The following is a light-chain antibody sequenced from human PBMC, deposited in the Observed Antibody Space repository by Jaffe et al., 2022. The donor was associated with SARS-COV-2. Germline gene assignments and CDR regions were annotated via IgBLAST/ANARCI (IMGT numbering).Light chain of an antibody. V-gene: IGLV2-23*03. Sequence: QSALTQPASVSGSPGQSITISCTGTSSDVGGYNLVSWYQQHPGKAPKLMIYEGSKRPSGVSNRFSGSKSGNTASLTISGLQAEDDADYYCCSYAGSTTFVLFGGGTKLTVL. CDR2: EGS. J-gene: IGLJ2*01. CDR1: SSDVGGYNL. CDR3: CSYAGSTTFVL.